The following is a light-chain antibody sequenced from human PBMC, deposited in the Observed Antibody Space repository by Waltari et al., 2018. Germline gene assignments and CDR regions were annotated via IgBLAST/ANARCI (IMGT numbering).Light chain of an antibody. CDR3: QQYQSYPLT. J-gene: IGKJ4*01. V-gene: IGKV1-16*01. Sequence: DIQMTQSPSPLSASVGDRVTITCRASQSISNYLAWIQQKPGKAPKSLIYGASTLQSGAPSRFSGSGAGTDFTLTISSLQPEDVATYYCQQYQSYPLTFGGGTKVEIK. CDR2: GAS. CDR1: QSISNY.